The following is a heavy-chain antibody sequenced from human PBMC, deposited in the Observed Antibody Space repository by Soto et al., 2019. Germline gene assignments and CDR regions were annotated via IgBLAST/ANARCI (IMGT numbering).Heavy chain of an antibody. D-gene: IGHD3-9*01. CDR2: IYYSGST. V-gene: IGHV4-31*03. J-gene: IGHJ5*02. Sequence: SETLSLTCTVSGGSISSGGYYWSRIRQQPGKGLEWIGYIYYSGSTYYNPSLKSRVTISVDTSKNQFSLKLSSVTAADTAVYYCARGYHYDILTGYDWFDPWGQGTLVTVSS. CDR1: GGSISSGGYY. CDR3: ARGYHYDILTGYDWFDP.